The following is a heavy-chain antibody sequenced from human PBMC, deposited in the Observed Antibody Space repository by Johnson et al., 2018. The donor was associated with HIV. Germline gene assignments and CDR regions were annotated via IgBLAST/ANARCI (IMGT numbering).Heavy chain of an antibody. D-gene: IGHD3-10*01. V-gene: IGHV3-30*14. CDR2: ISYDGSNK. J-gene: IGHJ3*02. CDR3: ARDPPSYGSGSYFRAFDI. Sequence: QVQLVESGGGVVQPGRSLRLSCAASGFTFSSYSMHWVRQAPGKGLEWVAVISYDGSNKYYADSVKGRFTISRDNSKNPLYLQMNRLRAEDTAVYYWARDPPSYGSGSYFRAFDIWGQGTMVTVSS. CDR1: GFTFSSYS.